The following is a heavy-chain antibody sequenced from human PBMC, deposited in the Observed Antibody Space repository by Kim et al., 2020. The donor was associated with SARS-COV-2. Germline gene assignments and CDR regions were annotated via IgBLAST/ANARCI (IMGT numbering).Heavy chain of an antibody. CDR3: ARDRFYDSRGPVGF. D-gene: IGHD3-22*01. Sequence: GGSLRLSCVGSGFTFNYYDMHWVRQAPGKGLEWVALISDGGGDKYYADSVKGRFTISRDNSKNTLFLEMTSLRREDTAIYYCARDRFYDSRGPVGFWGQGTKVTVSS. CDR2: ISDGGGDK. V-gene: IGHV3-30-3*01. J-gene: IGHJ3*01. CDR1: GFTFNYYD.